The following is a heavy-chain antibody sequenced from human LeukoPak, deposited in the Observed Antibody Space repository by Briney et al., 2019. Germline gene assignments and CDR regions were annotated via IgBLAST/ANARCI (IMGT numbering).Heavy chain of an antibody. CDR3: AREDWGYDFWSGYYPTDYYYYGMDV. V-gene: IGHV1-69*01. CDR1: GYSFTSYW. J-gene: IGHJ6*02. CDR2: IIPIFGTA. D-gene: IGHD3-3*01. Sequence: KISCKGSGYSFTSYWIGWVRQAPGQGLEWMGGIIPIFGTANYAQKFQGRVTITADESTSTAYMELSSLRSEDTAVYYCAREDWGYDFWSGYYPTDYYYYGMDVWGQGTTVTVSS.